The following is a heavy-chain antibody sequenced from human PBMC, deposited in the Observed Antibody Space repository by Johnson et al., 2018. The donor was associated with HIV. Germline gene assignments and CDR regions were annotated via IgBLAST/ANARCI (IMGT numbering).Heavy chain of an antibody. J-gene: IGHJ3*01. CDR3: ARGSPLSTSWYGSFDL. CDR2: IYSGGST. CDR1: GFTVSSKY. D-gene: IGHD2-2*01. Sequence: VQLVESGGGLIQPGGSLRLSCAASGFTVSSKYMSWVRQAPGKGLEWVSVIYSGGSTYYAESVKGRFTISRDSSDNTLYLQMNSLRAGDTAVYYCARGSPLSTSWYGSFDLWGQGTMVTVSS. V-gene: IGHV3-53*01.